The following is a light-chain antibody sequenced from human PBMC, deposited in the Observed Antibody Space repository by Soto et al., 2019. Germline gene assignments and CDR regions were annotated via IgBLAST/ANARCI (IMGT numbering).Light chain of an antibody. J-gene: IGKJ2*01. CDR3: QQYSGNPYT. CDR1: QTVTDL. Sequence: QMTQSPSTLSASVGDRVTITCRSSQTVTDLVAWYQVKPGAAPKLLIYEASALESGVPSRFSGSGSGTEFALTISSLQPDDFATYFCQQYSGNPYTFGPGTKIEVK. V-gene: IGKV1-5*03. CDR2: EAS.